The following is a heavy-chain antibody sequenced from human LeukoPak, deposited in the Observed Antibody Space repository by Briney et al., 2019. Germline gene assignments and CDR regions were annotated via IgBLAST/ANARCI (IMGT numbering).Heavy chain of an antibody. D-gene: IGHD3-22*01. J-gene: IGHJ4*02. Sequence: GGSLRLSCAASGFTFSSYWMSWVRQAPGKGLEWLANIKQDGSEKCYVDSVKGRFTISRDNAKNSLYLQMNSLRAEDTAVYYCAREDSSSGYRYFDYWGQGTLVTVSS. V-gene: IGHV3-7*01. CDR3: AREDSSSGYRYFDY. CDR2: IKQDGSEK. CDR1: GFTFSSYW.